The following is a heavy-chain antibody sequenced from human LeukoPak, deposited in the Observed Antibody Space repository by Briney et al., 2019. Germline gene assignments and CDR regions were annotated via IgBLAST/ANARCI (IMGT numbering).Heavy chain of an antibody. Sequence: ASVKLSCKASGYTFTGYDINWVRQATGQGVECMGWMNPNSGNTGYAQKFQGRVTMTRNTSLSTAYMELSSLRSEDTAVYYCARARSGYDFPDAFDIWGQGTMVTVSS. D-gene: IGHD5-12*01. CDR2: MNPNSGNT. CDR3: ARARSGYDFPDAFDI. V-gene: IGHV1-8*01. CDR1: GYTFTGYD. J-gene: IGHJ3*02.